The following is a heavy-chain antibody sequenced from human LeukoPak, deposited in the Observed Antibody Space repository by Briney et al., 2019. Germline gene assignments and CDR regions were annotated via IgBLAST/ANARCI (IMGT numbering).Heavy chain of an antibody. Sequence: PGGSLRLSCAASGFTFSSYATSWVRQAPGKGLEWVPAISGSGGSTYYADSVKGRFTISRDNSKNTLYLQMNSLSAEDTAVYYCETTLNYYSSGSRFDRFDYWGQGTLVTVSS. J-gene: IGHJ4*02. CDR3: ETTLNYYSSGSRFDRFDY. CDR2: ISGSGGST. D-gene: IGHD3-10*01. V-gene: IGHV3-23*01. CDR1: GFTFSSYA.